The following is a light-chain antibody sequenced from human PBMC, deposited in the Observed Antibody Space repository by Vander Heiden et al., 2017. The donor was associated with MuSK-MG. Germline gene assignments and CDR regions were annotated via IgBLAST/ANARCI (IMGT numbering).Light chain of an antibody. J-gene: IGKJ1*01. V-gene: IGKV4-1*01. CDR2: WAS. CDR3: QQYYNSPST. Sequence: DIVMTQSPDSLAVSLGERATFNCKSSQTVLFSSNNKNYLAWYQQKPGQPPKLLIYWASTRESGVPDRFTGSGSGTDFTLTISSLEAEDVAVYYCQQYYNSPSTFGQGTRVEIK. CDR1: QTVLFSSNNKNY.